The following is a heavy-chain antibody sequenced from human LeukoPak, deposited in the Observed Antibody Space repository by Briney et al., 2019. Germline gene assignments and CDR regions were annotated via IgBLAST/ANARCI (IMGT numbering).Heavy chain of an antibody. CDR3: ARFYYYDSSGHPPPQYYYYYMDV. V-gene: IGHV1-2*02. CDR1: GYTFTGYY. J-gene: IGHJ6*03. CDR2: INPNSGGT. Sequence: ASVKVSCKASGYTFTGYYMHWVRQAPGQGLEWMGWINPNSGGTNYAQKLQGRVTMTTDTSTSTAYMELRSLRSDDTAVYYCARFYYYDSSGHPPPQYYYYYMDVWGKGTTVTVSS. D-gene: IGHD3-22*01.